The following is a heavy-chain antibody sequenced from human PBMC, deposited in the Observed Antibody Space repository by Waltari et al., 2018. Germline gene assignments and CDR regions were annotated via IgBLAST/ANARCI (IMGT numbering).Heavy chain of an antibody. CDR2: IYSGGST. V-gene: IGHV3-53*01. Sequence: RQAPGKGLEWVSVIYSGGSTYYADSVKGRFTISRDNSKNTLYLQMNSLRAEDTAVYYCAHNSRYYYYYYYMDVWGKGTTVTVSS. J-gene: IGHJ6*03. CDR3: AHNSRYYYYYYYMDV.